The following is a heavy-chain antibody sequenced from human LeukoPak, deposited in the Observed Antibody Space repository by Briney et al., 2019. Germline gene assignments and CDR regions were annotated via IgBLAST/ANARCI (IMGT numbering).Heavy chain of an antibody. J-gene: IGHJ5*02. D-gene: IGHD3-3*01. CDR3: ARDQDRDFWSGYSFKAVWFDP. CDR2: INPNSGGT. V-gene: IGHV1-2*02. Sequence: PLASVKVSCKASGYTFTGYYMHWVRQAPGQGLEWMGWINPNSGGTNYAQKFQGRVTMTRDTSISTAYMELSRLRSDDTAVYYRARDQDRDFWSGYSFKAVWFDPWGQGTLVTVSS. CDR1: GYTFTGYY.